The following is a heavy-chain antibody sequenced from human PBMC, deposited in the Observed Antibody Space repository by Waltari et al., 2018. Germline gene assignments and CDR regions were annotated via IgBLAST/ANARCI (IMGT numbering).Heavy chain of an antibody. Sequence: QVVDSGGGLVRPGRSLRLSGTASGFTFSRYDVNWFRQAPGKGPEWISRINAGGSVMYYADSVKGRFAISRDNANNFLYLQMDRLTVEDTAVYYCERSGGYWGQGSQVTVSS. J-gene: IGHJ4*02. V-gene: IGHV3-48*03. D-gene: IGHD3-16*01. CDR2: INAGGSVM. CDR1: GFTFSRYD. CDR3: ERSGGY.